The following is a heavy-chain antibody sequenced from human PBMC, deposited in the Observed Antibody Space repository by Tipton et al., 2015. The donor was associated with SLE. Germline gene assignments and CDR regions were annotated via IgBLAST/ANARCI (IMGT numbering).Heavy chain of an antibody. V-gene: IGHV3-7*03. CDR3: ARDFTYSSSSGDPFDI. CDR1: GFTFSSYW. CDR2: IKQDGSEK. J-gene: IGHJ3*02. D-gene: IGHD6-6*01. Sequence: SLRLSCAASGFTFSSYWMSWVRQAPGKGLEWVANIKQDGSEKYYVDSVKGRFTISRDNAKNSLYLQMNSLRAEDTAVYYCARDFTYSSSSGDPFDIWGQGTMVTVSS.